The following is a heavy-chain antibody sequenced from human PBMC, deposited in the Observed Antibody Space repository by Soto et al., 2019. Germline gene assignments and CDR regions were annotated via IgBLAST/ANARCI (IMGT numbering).Heavy chain of an antibody. Sequence: SETLSLTCTVTGGAISGYYWTWIRQSDGEGLEWIGRIYSSGSTNYNPSLKSRVTISLDTSMNYFSLRLSSVTAADTAVYYCARGPYRNTYNWFDSWGQGTLVTVSS. CDR2: IYSSGST. J-gene: IGHJ5*02. D-gene: IGHD5-12*01. V-gene: IGHV4-4*07. CDR1: GGAISGYY. CDR3: ARGPYRNTYNWFDS.